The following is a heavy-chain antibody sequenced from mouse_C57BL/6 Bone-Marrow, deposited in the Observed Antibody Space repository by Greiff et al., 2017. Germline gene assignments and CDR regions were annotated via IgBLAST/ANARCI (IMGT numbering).Heavy chain of an antibody. J-gene: IGHJ2*01. CDR2: IYPGSGST. CDR3: ALYYSKRGNIDY. CDR1: GYTFTDYY. Sequence: QVQLQQSGAELVRPGASVKLSCKASGYTFTDYYINWVKQRPGQGLEWIARIYPGSGSTYYNEKFKGKATLTADKSSSTAYMQLSRLTSADSAVYFCALYYSKRGNIDYWGQGTALTVSS. V-gene: IGHV1-76*01. D-gene: IGHD2-5*01.